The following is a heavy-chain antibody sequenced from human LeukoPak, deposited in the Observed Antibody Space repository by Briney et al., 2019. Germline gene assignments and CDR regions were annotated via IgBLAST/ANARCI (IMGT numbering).Heavy chain of an antibody. D-gene: IGHD2-8*01. CDR1: GFTFSSYG. J-gene: IGHJ1*01. CDR3: ARITRDCTNGVCRPRGYFQH. CDR2: IWYDGSNK. V-gene: IGHV3-33*01. Sequence: GRSLRLSCAASGFTFSSYGMHWVRQAPGKGLEWVAVIWYDGSNKYYADSVKGRFTISRDNSKNTLYLQMNSLRAEDTAVYYCARITRDCTNGVCRPRGYFQHWGQGTLVTVSS.